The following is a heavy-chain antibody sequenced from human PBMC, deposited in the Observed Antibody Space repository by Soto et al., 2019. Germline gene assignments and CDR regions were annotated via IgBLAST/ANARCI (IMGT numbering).Heavy chain of an antibody. CDR1: GYTFTSYG. D-gene: IGHD3-9*01. CDR3: ARDHYDIPGHPSNWFDP. Sequence: QVQLVQSGAEVKKPGASVKVSCKASGYTFTSYGISWVRQAPGQGLEWMGGIIPIFGTANYAQKFQGRVTITADESTSTAYMELSSLRSEDTAVYYCARDHYDIPGHPSNWFDPWGQGTLVTVSS. V-gene: IGHV1-69*13. CDR2: IIPIFGTA. J-gene: IGHJ5*02.